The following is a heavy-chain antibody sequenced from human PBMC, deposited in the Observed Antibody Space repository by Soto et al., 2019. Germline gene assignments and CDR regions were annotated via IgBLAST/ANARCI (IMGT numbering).Heavy chain of an antibody. D-gene: IGHD1-1*01. V-gene: IGHV3-30*04. CDR3: ARDLQAGTDNVNGFAP. CDR1: GFSISRSA. J-gene: IGHJ5*02. CDR2: IAYDGSNR. Sequence: QVQLVESGGGVVQPGRSLRLSCAASGFSISRSAMHWVRQAPGKGREWVAVIAYDGSNRWYADSAKGRFTISRDNSKNTVYLQMSSLRGEDTAVYYCARDLQAGTDNVNGFAPWGQGTLVTVSS.